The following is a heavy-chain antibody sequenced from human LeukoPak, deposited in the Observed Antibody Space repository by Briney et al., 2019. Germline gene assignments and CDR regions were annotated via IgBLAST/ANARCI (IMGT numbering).Heavy chain of an antibody. CDR3: ARDIVVVPLVMGWFDP. D-gene: IGHD2-2*01. V-gene: IGHV3-74*01. Sequence: GGSLRLSCAASGFTFSSYWMHWVRQAPGKGLEWASTISGSGGSTYYADSVKGRFTISRDNAKSTLNLQMNSLRAEDTAVYYCARDIVVVPLVMGWFDPWGQGTLVTVSS. CDR2: ISGSGGST. CDR1: GFTFSSYW. J-gene: IGHJ5*02.